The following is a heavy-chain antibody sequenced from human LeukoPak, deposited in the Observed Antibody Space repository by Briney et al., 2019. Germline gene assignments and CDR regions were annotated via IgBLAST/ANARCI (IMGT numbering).Heavy chain of an antibody. D-gene: IGHD6-13*01. CDR1: GGSISSYY. J-gene: IGHJ4*02. CDR2: IYYSGST. CDR3: ARGFRYSSSSCFDY. Sequence: SETLSLTCTVSGGSISSYYWGWIRQPPGKGLEWIGSIYYSGSTYYNPSLKSRVTISVDTSKNQFSLKLSSVTAADTAVYYCARGFRYSSSSCFDYWGQGTLVTVSS. V-gene: IGHV4-39*07.